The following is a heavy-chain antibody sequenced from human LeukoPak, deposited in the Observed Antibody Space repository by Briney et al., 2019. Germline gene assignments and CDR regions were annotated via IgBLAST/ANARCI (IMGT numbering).Heavy chain of an antibody. CDR3: ARDGYSSSWYRANWFDP. D-gene: IGHD6-13*01. CDR1: GYTFTGYY. Sequence: ASVKVSCKASGYTFTGYYMHWVRQAPGQGLEWIGWINPNSGGTNYAQKFQGRVTMTRDTSISTAYMELSRLRSDVTAVYYCARDGYSSSWYRANWFDPWGQGTLVTVSS. J-gene: IGHJ5*02. CDR2: INPNSGGT. V-gene: IGHV1-2*02.